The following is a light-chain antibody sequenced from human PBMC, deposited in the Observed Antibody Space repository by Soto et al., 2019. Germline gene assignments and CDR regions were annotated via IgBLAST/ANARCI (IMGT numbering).Light chain of an antibody. CDR2: EGS. V-gene: IGLV2-23*01. CDR3: CSYAGNTYV. J-gene: IGLJ1*01. CDR1: SSDVGSYNL. Sequence: QSVLTQPASVSGSPGQSITISCTGTSSDVGSYNLVSWYQQYPGKAPKLMIYEGSKRPSGVSNRFSGSKSGNTASLTISGLQGEDEADYYCCSYAGNTYVIGTGTKLTVL.